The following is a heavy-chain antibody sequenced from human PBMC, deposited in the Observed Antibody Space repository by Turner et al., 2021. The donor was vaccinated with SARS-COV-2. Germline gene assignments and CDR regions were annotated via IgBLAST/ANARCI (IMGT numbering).Heavy chain of an antibody. D-gene: IGHD3-22*01. Sequence: QVHLVESGGGVVQPGKSLRLSCAASGFTFSFHGMHWVRQAPGKGLEWVAVTSYDGSNKYYADSVKGRFTISRDNSKNTLYLQMNSLRAEDTAVYYCAKGPWYYYDSSGLPYYFDYWGQGTLVTVSS. CDR3: AKGPWYYYDSSGLPYYFDY. CDR2: TSYDGSNK. V-gene: IGHV3-30*18. J-gene: IGHJ4*02. CDR1: GFTFSFHG.